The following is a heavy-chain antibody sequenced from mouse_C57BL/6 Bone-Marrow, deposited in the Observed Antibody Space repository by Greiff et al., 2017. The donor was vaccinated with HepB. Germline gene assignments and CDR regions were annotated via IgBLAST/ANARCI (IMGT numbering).Heavy chain of an antibody. CDR1: GYSFTDYN. CDR2: INPNYGTT. CDR3: ARAITTVVGDYAMDY. J-gene: IGHJ4*01. D-gene: IGHD1-1*01. V-gene: IGHV1-39*01. Sequence: EVKLQESGPELVKPGASVKISCKASGYSFTDYNMNWVKQSNGKSLEWIGVINPNYGTTSYNQKFKGKATLTVDQSSSTAYMQLNSLTSEDSAVYYCARAITTVVGDYAMDYWGQGTSVTVSS.